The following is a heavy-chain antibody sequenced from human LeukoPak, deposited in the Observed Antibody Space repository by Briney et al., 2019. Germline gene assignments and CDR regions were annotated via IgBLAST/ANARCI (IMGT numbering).Heavy chain of an antibody. CDR2: IGTAGDT. Sequence: GSLRLSCAASGFTFSSYDMHWVRQATGKGLEWVSAIGTAGDTYYPGSVKGRFTISRENAKNSLYLQMNSLRAGDTAVYYCARGAVWFGAYGMDVWGQGTTVTVSS. CDR1: GFTFSSYD. CDR3: ARGAVWFGAYGMDV. J-gene: IGHJ6*02. D-gene: IGHD3-10*01. V-gene: IGHV3-13*01.